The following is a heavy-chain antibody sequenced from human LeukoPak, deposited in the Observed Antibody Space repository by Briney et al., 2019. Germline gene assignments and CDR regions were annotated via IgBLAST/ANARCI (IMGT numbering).Heavy chain of an antibody. CDR3: ARHGEVGYSYGSWYY. J-gene: IGHJ4*02. CDR2: IYYSGST. V-gene: IGHV4-39*01. CDR1: GDSIRSGGYY. D-gene: IGHD5-18*01. Sequence: PSETLSLTCTVSGDSIRSGGYYWSWIRQHPGKGLEWIGYIYYSGSTYYNPSLKSRVTISLDTSKNQFSLKLSSVTAADTAVYYCARHGEVGYSYGSWYYWGQGTLVTVSS.